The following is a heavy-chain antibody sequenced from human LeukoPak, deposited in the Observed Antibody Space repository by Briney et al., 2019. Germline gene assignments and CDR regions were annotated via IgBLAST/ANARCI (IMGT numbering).Heavy chain of an antibody. J-gene: IGHJ4*02. CDR2: IYHSGST. Sequence: SETLSLTCAVNGGSFSAFYWTFIRQPPGKGLEWIGEIYHSGSTNYNPSLKSRVTISVDKSKNQFSLKLSSVTAADTAVYYCARRRNLDYWGQGTLVTVSS. CDR3: ARRRNLDY. V-gene: IGHV4-34*01. CDR1: GGSFSAFY.